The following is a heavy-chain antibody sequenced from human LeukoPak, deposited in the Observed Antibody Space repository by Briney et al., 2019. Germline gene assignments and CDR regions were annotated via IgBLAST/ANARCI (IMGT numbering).Heavy chain of an antibody. Sequence: ASVKVSCKASGYTFTTYTIHWVRQAPGQRLEWMGWINTGNGHTEYSQEFQDRVTITRDTSASTAYMELSSLRSDDMAIYFCTRGAKFRFYGSGTYYTSLPFDPWGQGTLVTVSS. J-gene: IGHJ5*02. D-gene: IGHD3-10*01. CDR1: GYTFTTYT. V-gene: IGHV1-3*03. CDR3: TRGAKFRFYGSGTYYTSLPFDP. CDR2: INTGNGHT.